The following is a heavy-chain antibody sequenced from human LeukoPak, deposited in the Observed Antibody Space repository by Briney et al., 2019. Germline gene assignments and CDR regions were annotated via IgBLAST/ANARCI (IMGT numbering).Heavy chain of an antibody. Sequence: SVKVSCKASGGTFSSYAISWVRQAPGQGLEWMGRIIPIFGTANYAQKSQGRVTITTDESTSTTYMELSSLRSEDTAVYYCARDRGYDSSGYDDYWGQGTLVTVSS. V-gene: IGHV1-69*05. CDR2: IIPIFGTA. CDR3: ARDRGYDSSGYDDY. J-gene: IGHJ4*02. CDR1: GGTFSSYA. D-gene: IGHD3-22*01.